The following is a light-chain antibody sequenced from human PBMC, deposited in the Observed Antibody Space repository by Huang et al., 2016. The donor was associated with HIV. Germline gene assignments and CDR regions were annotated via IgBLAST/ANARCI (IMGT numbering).Light chain of an antibody. CDR1: QDIKNY. CDR2: DAS. Sequence: DIQMPQSPSSLSASVGDRVTITCQASQDIKNYLSWFQQKPGKAPKLLIYDASTLETGVPSRFSGGGSGTDFTFTISSLQPEDIATYYCQQYDDLPLTFGGGTKLDI. J-gene: IGKJ4*01. CDR3: QQYDDLPLT. V-gene: IGKV1-33*01.